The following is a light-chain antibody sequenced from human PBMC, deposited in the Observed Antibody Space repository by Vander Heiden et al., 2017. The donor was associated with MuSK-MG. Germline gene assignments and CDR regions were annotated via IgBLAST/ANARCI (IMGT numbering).Light chain of an antibody. V-gene: IGKV1-39*01. CDR3: QQCYSTLFT. Sequence: DIQMTQSPSSLSASVGDRVTITCRASQSISSYLNWYQQKPGKAPKLLIYAASSFQSGVPSRFSGSGSGTDFTLTISSLQPEDFATYYCQQCYSTLFTFGPGTKVDIK. J-gene: IGKJ3*01. CDR2: AAS. CDR1: QSISSY.